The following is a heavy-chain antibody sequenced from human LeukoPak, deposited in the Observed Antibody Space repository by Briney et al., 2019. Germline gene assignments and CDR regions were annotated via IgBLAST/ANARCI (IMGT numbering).Heavy chain of an antibody. CDR3: TTKFSYDAFDI. Sequence: GGSLRLSCAASGFTVSSNSMSWVRQAPGKGLEWVGRIKSKTDGGTTDYAAPVKGRFTISRDDSKNTLYLQMNSLKTEDTAVYYCTTKFSYDAFDIWGQGTMVTVSS. J-gene: IGHJ3*02. CDR2: IKSKTDGGTT. V-gene: IGHV3-15*01. CDR1: GFTVSSNS.